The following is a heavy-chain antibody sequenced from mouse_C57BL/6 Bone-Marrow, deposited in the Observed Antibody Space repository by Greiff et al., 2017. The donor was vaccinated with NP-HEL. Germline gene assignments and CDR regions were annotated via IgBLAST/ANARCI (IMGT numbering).Heavy chain of an antibody. V-gene: IGHV3-6*01. D-gene: IGHD2-5*01. J-gene: IGHJ3*01. Sequence: VQLKESGPGLVKPSQSLSLTCSVTGYSITSGYYWNWIRQFPGNKLEWMGYISYDGSNNYNPSPKNRISITRDTYKNQFFLKLNSVTTEDTATYYCAKGIYSNYAWFAYWGQGTLVTVSA. CDR2: ISYDGSN. CDR3: AKGIYSNYAWFAY. CDR1: GYSITSGYY.